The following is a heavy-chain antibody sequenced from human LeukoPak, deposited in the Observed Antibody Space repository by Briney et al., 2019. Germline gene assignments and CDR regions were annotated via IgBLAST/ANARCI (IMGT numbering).Heavy chain of an antibody. D-gene: IGHD3-16*02. CDR2: INHSGST. V-gene: IGHV4-34*01. CDR1: GGSINSYY. Sequence: SETLSLTCTVSGGSINSYYWSWIRQPPGKGLEWIGEINHSGSTNYNPSLKSRVTISVDTSKNQFSLKLSSVTAADTAVYYCARDFAYDYVWGSYRYLDYWGQGTLVTVSS. CDR3: ARDFAYDYVWGSYRYLDY. J-gene: IGHJ4*02.